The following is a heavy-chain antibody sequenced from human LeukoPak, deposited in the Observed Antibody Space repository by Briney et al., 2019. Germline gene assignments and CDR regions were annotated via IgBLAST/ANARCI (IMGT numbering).Heavy chain of an antibody. J-gene: IGHJ4*02. V-gene: IGHV3-11*04. CDR3: ARLDYYGSGGYFDY. D-gene: IGHD3-10*01. CDR2: ISSSGSTI. Sequence: PGGSLRLSCAVSGFIVSGNFMSWVRQAPGKGLEWVSYISSSGSTIYYADSVKGRFTISRDNARNSLYLQMNSLRAEDTAVYYCARLDYYGSGGYFDYWGQGTLVTVSS. CDR1: GFIVSGNF.